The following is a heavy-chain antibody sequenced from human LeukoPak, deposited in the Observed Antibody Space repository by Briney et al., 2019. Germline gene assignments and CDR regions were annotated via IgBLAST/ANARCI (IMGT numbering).Heavy chain of an antibody. Sequence: GGSLRLSCAASGFTTSDNYITWVRQAPGKGLQWVSVIYSGGRTNYADSVKGRFSMSRDKSNGTVYLQLNSLRTEDTAVYFCARVPFTASLGDYFDYWGQGALVTVSS. J-gene: IGHJ4*02. D-gene: IGHD3-16*01. CDR2: IYSGGRT. CDR1: GFTTSDNY. V-gene: IGHV3-66*01. CDR3: ARVPFTASLGDYFDY.